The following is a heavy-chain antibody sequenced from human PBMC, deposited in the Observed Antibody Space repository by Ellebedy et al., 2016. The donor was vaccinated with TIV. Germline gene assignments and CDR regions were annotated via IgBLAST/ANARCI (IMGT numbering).Heavy chain of an antibody. CDR2: IYCDDDK. J-gene: IGHJ4*02. Sequence: SGPTLVXPTQTLTLTCTFSVFSLRPNQAGVGWIRQPPGKALEWLALIYCDDDKRYSTSLKNRLTITKDASKNRVVLTMTNLDPEETATYICAHTWGRGVGPGTHLDYWGLGSLVTVSS. V-gene: IGHV2-5*02. CDR1: VFSLRPNQAG. CDR3: AHTWGRGVGPGTHLDY. D-gene: IGHD3-10*01.